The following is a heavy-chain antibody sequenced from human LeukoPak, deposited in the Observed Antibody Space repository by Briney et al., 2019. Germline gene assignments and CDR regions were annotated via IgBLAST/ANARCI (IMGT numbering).Heavy chain of an antibody. CDR3: ARETEMANLDY. J-gene: IGHJ4*02. CDR1: GFTFSRYG. CDR2: IWYDGSKK. D-gene: IGHD5-24*01. Sequence: GRSLRLSCAASGFTFSRYGMHWVRQGPGKGLEWVAVIWYDGSKKYYADSVKGRFTISRDNAKKSLYLQMNSLRAEDTAVYYCARETEMANLDYWGQGTLVTVSS. V-gene: IGHV3-33*01.